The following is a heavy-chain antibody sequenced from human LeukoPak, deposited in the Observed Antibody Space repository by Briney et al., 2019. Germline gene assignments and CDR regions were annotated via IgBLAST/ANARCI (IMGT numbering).Heavy chain of an antibody. J-gene: IGHJ3*02. V-gene: IGHV3-48*01. CDR3: ARGGAARPDI. D-gene: IGHD6-6*01. Sequence: GGSLRLSCVASGFAFRNYGMNWVRQIPGKGLEWVSYISSNSGSVNYADSVRGRFTISRDNAWNSLYLQMSSLRVEDTAVYYCARGGAARPDIWGQGTMVVVAS. CDR1: GFAFRNYG. CDR2: ISSNSGSV.